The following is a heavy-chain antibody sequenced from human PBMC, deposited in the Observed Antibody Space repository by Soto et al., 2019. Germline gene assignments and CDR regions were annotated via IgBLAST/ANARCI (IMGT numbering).Heavy chain of an antibody. J-gene: IGHJ4*02. V-gene: IGHV3-23*01. CDR2: IGGGGGST. CDR3: AKVRKYSVWPLEY. Sequence: EVQLLESGGGLVQPGGSPRLSCAASGFTFSNFVMNWVRQAPGKGLEWISAIGGGGGSTYYADSVKGRFTISRDNSKNSLYLQMSSLRADDTAVYYCAKVRKYSVWPLEYWGQGTLVTVSS. CDR1: GFTFSNFV. D-gene: IGHD1-26*01.